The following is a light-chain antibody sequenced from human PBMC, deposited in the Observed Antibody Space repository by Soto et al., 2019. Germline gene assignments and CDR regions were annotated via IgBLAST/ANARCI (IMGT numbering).Light chain of an antibody. CDR1: QSLVHSDGTTY. Sequence: DIVMTQTPLPSPVTLGQPASISCRSSQSLVHSDGTTYLSWFRQRQGQPPRLLLYKISNRFSGVPDKFIGSGEGTDFSLKISRVEAEDVGIYYCVQVTHFPWTFGEGTKVEIK. CDR2: KIS. V-gene: IGKV2-24*01. J-gene: IGKJ1*01. CDR3: VQVTHFPWT.